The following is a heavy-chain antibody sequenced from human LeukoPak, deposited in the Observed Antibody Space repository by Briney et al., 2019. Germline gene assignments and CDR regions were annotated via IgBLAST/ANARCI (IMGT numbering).Heavy chain of an antibody. V-gene: IGHV3-74*01. CDR1: GFTFSSYW. CDR3: AKDGDYGGNSEYFQH. CDR2: INSDGSST. D-gene: IGHD4-23*01. Sequence: PGGSLRLPCAASGFTFSSYWMHWVRQAPGKGLVWVSRINSDGSSTSYADSVKGRFTISRDNAKNTLYLQMNSLRAEDTALYYCAKDGDYGGNSEYFQHWGQGTLVTVSS. J-gene: IGHJ1*01.